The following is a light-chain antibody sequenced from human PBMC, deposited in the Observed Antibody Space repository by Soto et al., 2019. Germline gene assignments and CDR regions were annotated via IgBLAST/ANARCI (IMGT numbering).Light chain of an antibody. J-gene: IGLJ3*02. Sequence: QSALTQPASVSGSPGQSITISCTGTSSDVGGYKYVSWYQQHPGKVPKLMIYEVSNRPSGVSNRFSGSKSANTASLTISGLQAEDEADYYCSSYSSGSTLGVFGGGTKVTVL. CDR3: SSYSSGSTLGV. CDR1: SSDVGGYKY. V-gene: IGLV2-14*01. CDR2: EVS.